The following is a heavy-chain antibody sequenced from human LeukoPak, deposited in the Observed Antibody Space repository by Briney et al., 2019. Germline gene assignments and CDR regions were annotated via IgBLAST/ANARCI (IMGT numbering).Heavy chain of an antibody. D-gene: IGHD6-13*01. CDR1: GFTFSSYA. Sequence: GGSLRLSCAASGFTFSSYAMHWVRQAPGKGLEWVAVISYDGSNKYYADSVKGRFTISRDNSKNTLYLQMNSLRAEDTAVYYCARVEAAGTHVDYWGQGTLVTVSS. V-gene: IGHV3-30*04. CDR3: ARVEAAGTHVDY. J-gene: IGHJ4*02. CDR2: ISYDGSNK.